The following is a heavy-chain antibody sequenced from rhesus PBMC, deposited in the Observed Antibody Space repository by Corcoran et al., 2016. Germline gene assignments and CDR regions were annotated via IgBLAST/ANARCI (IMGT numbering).Heavy chain of an antibody. CDR3: ARYSSGWFYDY. J-gene: IGHJ4*01. V-gene: IGHV4-80*01. CDR1: GGSFSSYW. D-gene: IGHD6-31*01. CDR2: INGNSGST. Sequence: QVQLQESGPGLVKPSETLSLTCAVSGGSFSSYWWSWIRQPPGKGLEWIGEINGNSGSTNYTPSLKSRVTISKDASKNQFSLKLSSVTAADTAVYYCARYSSGWFYDYWGQGVLVTVSS.